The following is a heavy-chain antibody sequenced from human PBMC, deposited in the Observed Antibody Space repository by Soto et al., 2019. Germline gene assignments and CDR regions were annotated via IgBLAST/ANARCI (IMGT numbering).Heavy chain of an antibody. J-gene: IGHJ6*02. CDR2: IIPIFRRP. CDR1: GGTFSTSA. V-gene: IGHV1-69*12. CDR3: ARDKERPQLGGNYYYILDV. Sequence: QVQLEQSGAEVKKPGSSVRVSCKASGGTFSTSAISWVRQAPGQGLEWMGGIIPIFRRPDYAQKFQGRVTVTADESTSTAYMEMSGLRYDDTAVYYFARDKERPQLGGNYYYILDVWGQGTTIPVSS. D-gene: IGHD1-1*01.